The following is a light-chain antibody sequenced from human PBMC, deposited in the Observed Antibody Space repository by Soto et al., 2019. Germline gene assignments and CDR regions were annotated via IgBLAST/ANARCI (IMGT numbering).Light chain of an antibody. Sequence: DIQMTQSPSTLSASVGDRITITCRASQDVSQWLAWYQQKPGKAPKLLIYKASSLESGVSSRFSGRGSGTEFTLTIRNLQPDDFATYYCQEYNSDSYTFGQGTKLDIK. V-gene: IGKV1-5*03. CDR3: QEYNSDSYT. CDR1: QDVSQW. CDR2: KAS. J-gene: IGKJ2*01.